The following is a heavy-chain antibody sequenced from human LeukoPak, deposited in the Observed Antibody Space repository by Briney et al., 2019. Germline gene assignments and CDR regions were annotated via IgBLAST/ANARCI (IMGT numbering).Heavy chain of an antibody. CDR3: ARDTAMVTGSYYYMDV. CDR1: GFTFSSYG. CDR2: ISYDGSDK. D-gene: IGHD5-18*01. Sequence: GGSLRLSCAASGFTFSSYGMHWVRQAPGKGLEWVAVISYDGSDKYYADSVKGRFTISRDNSKKTLYLQMNSLRAEDTAVYYCARDTAMVTGSYYYMDVWGKGTTVTVSS. J-gene: IGHJ6*03. V-gene: IGHV3-30*03.